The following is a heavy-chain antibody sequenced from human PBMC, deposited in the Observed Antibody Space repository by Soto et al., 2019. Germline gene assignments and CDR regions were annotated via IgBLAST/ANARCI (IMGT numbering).Heavy chain of an antibody. CDR2: ISGSGSST. V-gene: IGHV3-23*01. Sequence: GGSLRLSCAASGFTFSNYAMSWVRQAPGKGLEWVSDISGSGSSTYSADSVKGRFTISRDNSKNTLYLQMNSLRAEDTAVYYCAREGGTVLWFGELLPPTYYYYGMDVWGQGTTVTVSS. CDR1: GFTFSNYA. D-gene: IGHD3-10*01. CDR3: AREGGTVLWFGELLPPTYYYYGMDV. J-gene: IGHJ6*02.